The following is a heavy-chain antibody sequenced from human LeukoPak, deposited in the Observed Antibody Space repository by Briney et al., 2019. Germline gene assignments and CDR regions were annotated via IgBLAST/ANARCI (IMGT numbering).Heavy chain of an antibody. CDR3: ARQAASIAAAGFDP. CDR2: IYYSGST. V-gene: IGHV4-59*08. CDR1: GGSISSYY. J-gene: IGHJ5*02. D-gene: IGHD6-13*01. Sequence: PSETLSLTRTVSGGSISSYYWSWIRQPPGKGLEWIGYIYYSGSTNYNPSLKSRVTISVDASKNQFSLKLSSVTAADTAVYYCARQAASIAAAGFDPWGQGTLVTVSS.